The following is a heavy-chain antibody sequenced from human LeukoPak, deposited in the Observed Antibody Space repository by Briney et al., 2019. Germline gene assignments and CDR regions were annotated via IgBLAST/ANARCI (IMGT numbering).Heavy chain of an antibody. CDR2: LYYTGRT. D-gene: IGHD3-22*01. CDR1: GYSISSGYY. J-gene: IGHJ1*01. CDR3: ARRRYYDGSGYLE. V-gene: IGHV4-38-2*02. Sequence: SETLSLTCTVSGYSISSGYYWGWIRQPPGKVLEWIGTLYYTGRTYYSPSLKSRLTMSVDTSNNQFSLNLRSVTAADTAVYYCARRRYYDGSGYLEWGQGPLLSVSS.